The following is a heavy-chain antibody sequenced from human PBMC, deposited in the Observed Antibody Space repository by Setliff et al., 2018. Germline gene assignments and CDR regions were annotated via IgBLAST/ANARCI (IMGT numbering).Heavy chain of an antibody. CDR2: IYYSGTT. Sequence: SETLSLTCTVSGGSFSSGGYYWNWIRQHPGKGLGWIGYIYYSGTTYSNPTLKSRVTISVDTSKSQFSLNLTSVTAADTAIYYCARVHWDRESFDIWGQGTMVTVSS. CDR3: ARVHWDRESFDI. V-gene: IGHV4-31*02. D-gene: IGHD1-26*01. CDR1: GGSFSSGGYY. J-gene: IGHJ3*02.